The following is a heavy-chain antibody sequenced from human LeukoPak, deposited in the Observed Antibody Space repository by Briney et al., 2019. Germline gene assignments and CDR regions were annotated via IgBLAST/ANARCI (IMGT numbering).Heavy chain of an antibody. D-gene: IGHD6-13*01. CDR2: ISSSNSYI. V-gene: IGHV3-21*01. Sequence: VGSLRLSCAASGFTFSSYSMNWVRQAPGKGLEWVSSISSSNSYIYYADSVKGRFTISRDNAKNSLYLQMNSLRAEDTAVYYCARDVLGVAAAGTNYYYYMDVWGKGTTVTVSS. J-gene: IGHJ6*03. CDR1: GFTFSSYS. CDR3: ARDVLGVAAAGTNYYYYMDV.